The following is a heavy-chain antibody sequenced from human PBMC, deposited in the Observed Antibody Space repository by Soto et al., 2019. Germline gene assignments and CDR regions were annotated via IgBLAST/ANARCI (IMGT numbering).Heavy chain of an antibody. CDR2: IYHSGST. CDR3: ARGVARHRRSDYYFDY. J-gene: IGHJ4*02. D-gene: IGHD2-15*01. V-gene: IGHV4-4*02. CDR1: SGSISSSNW. Sequence: ETLSLTCAVSSGSISSSNWWSWVRQPPGKGLEWIGEIYHSGSTNYNPSLKSRVTISVDKSKNQFSLKLSSVTAADTAVYYCARGVARHRRSDYYFDYWGQGTLVTVSS.